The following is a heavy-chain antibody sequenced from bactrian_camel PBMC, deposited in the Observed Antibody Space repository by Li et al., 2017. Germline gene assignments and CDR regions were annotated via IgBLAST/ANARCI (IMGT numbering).Heavy chain of an antibody. Sequence: VQLVESGGGLAQPGGSLRLSCAASGFTFSDYTMSWVRQAPGKGLEWVSSIFAGTGNAYYADAAKGRFTISQDRAKDTVYLKMNSLKPENTAEYYCAASYGGNWYWYWGQGTQVTVS. CDR1: GFTFSDYT. J-gene: IGHJ4*01. CDR3: AASYGGNWYWY. CDR2: IFAGTGNA. V-gene: IGHV3S40*01. D-gene: IGHD6*01.